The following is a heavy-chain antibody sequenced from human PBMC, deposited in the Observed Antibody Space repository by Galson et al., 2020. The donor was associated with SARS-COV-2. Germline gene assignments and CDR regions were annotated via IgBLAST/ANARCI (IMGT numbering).Heavy chain of an antibody. CDR3: ARGGSAAIQGNFDY. CDR1: GFTFDDYA. D-gene: IGHD2-2*02. J-gene: IGHJ4*02. V-gene: IGHV3-9*01. CDR2: ISWNSDST. Sequence: TGGSLRLSCVVSGFTFDDYAMFWVRQAPGKGLEWVSGISWNSDSTDYAESVKGRFTISRENAKNSLYLQMNSLRAEDTALYYCARGGSAAIQGNFDYWGQGTLVTVPS.